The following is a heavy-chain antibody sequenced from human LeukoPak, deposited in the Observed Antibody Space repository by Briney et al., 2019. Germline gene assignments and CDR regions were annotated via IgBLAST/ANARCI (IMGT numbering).Heavy chain of an antibody. CDR3: ARESTAMAQLWDY. CDR2: IYYSGST. J-gene: IGHJ4*02. V-gene: IGHV4-39*07. CDR1: GGSISSSSYY. Sequence: SETLSLTCTVSGGSISSSSYYWGWIRQPPGKGLEWIGSIYYSGSTYYNPSLKSRVTISVDTSKNQFSLKLSSVTAADTAVYYCARESTAMAQLWDYWGQGTLVTVSS. D-gene: IGHD5-18*01.